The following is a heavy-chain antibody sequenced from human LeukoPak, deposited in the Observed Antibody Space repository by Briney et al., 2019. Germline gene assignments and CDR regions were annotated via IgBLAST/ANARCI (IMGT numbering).Heavy chain of an antibody. Sequence: SETLSLTCAVYGGSFSGYYWSWIRQPPGKGLEWIGYIHYSGSTNYSPSLKSRVTISVDTSKNQFSLKLSSVTAADTAVYYCARLYSSSLGRVFDYWGQGTLVTVSS. CDR1: GGSFSGYY. J-gene: IGHJ4*02. CDR2: IHYSGST. D-gene: IGHD6-13*01. V-gene: IGHV4-34*01. CDR3: ARLYSSSLGRVFDY.